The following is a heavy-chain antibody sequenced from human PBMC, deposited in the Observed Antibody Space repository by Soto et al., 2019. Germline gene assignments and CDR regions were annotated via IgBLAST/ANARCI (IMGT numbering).Heavy chain of an antibody. CDR2: INHSGST. CDR1: GGSFSGYY. D-gene: IGHD3-10*01. CDR3: ARGGRYGSGSYYQLLPRGGFDP. J-gene: IGHJ5*02. Sequence: SETLSLTCAVYGGSFSGYYWSWIRQPPGKGLEWIGGINHSGSTNYNPSLKSRVTISVDTSKNQFSLKLSSVTAADTAVYYCARGGRYGSGSYYQLLPRGGFDPWGQGTLVTVSS. V-gene: IGHV4-34*01.